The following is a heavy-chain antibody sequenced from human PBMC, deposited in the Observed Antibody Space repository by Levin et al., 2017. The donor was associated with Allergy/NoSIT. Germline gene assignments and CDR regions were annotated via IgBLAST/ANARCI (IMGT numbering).Heavy chain of an antibody. J-gene: IGHJ4*02. D-gene: IGHD4-23*01. CDR1: GYSFTSFW. CDR3: ARRDSDGSNSFDY. Sequence: GGSLRLSCQASGYSFTSFWFGWVRQRPGKGLEWMGLIFPGDSDTRVSPSFQGQIIMSVDKSISTAYLQWNSLKASDSAMYYCARRDSDGSNSFDYWGQGTLGTVSS. V-gene: IGHV5-51*01. CDR2: IFPGDSDT.